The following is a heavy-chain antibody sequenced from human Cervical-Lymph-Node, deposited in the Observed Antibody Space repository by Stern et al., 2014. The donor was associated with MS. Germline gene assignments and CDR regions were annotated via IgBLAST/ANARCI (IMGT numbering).Heavy chain of an antibody. V-gene: IGHV3-21*01. J-gene: IGHJ4*02. CDR1: GFTLNTYS. CDR3: ARDWFLDY. CDR2: ISYSSSYL. Sequence: DVQLVASGGGLVKPGGSLRLSCAASGFTLNTYSMNWVRQAPGKELEWVSSISYSSSYLFYADSVKGRFTVSRDNGKNSLYLQMNSLRAEDTAVYYCARDWFLDYWGRGTLVTVSS. D-gene: IGHD3-10*01.